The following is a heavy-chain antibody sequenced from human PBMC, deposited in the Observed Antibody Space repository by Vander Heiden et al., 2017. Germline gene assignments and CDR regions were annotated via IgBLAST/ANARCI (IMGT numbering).Heavy chain of an antibody. V-gene: IGHV1-8*01. CDR2: VNPISGGT. Sequence: QVQLVQSGAEVKKPGASVQVPCRASGYTFTRYDIHWVRQATGQGLEWMGRVNPISGGTDYAQQFKGRVTMTRNTSINTVYMELSSLRSEDTAVYFCAKDLHCSSPSCSTLENDYGMDIWGQGTTVTVSS. D-gene: IGHD2-2*02. J-gene: IGHJ6*02. CDR3: AKDLHCSSPSCSTLENDYGMDI. CDR1: GYTFTRYD.